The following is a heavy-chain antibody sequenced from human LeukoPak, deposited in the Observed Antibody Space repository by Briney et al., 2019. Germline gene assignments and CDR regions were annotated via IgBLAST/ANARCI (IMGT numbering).Heavy chain of an antibody. J-gene: IGHJ3*02. CDR2: IIPIFGTA. D-gene: IGHD5-18*01. CDR3: ASRARGYSYGPSAFDI. Sequence: SVKVSCKASGGTFSSYAISWVRQAPGQGLEWMGGIIPIFGTANYAQKFQGRVTMTRDMSTSTVYMELSSLRSEDTAVYYCASRARGYSYGPSAFDIWGQGTMVTVSS. CDR1: GGTFSSYA. V-gene: IGHV1-69*05.